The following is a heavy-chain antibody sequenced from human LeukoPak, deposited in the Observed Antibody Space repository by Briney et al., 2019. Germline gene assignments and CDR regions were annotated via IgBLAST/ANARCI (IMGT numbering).Heavy chain of an antibody. J-gene: IGHJ4*02. CDR3: ARGSVWNYEDH. Sequence: PGGSLRLSCAASGFTFSSYSMNWVRQAPGKGLEWVSYISGSSSTIYYADSVEGRFSIFRDNAQNSLFLQMDRLRDEDTAVYYCARGSVWNYEDHWGQGTLVTVSS. CDR2: ISGSSSTI. V-gene: IGHV3-48*02. D-gene: IGHD1-7*01. CDR1: GFTFSSYS.